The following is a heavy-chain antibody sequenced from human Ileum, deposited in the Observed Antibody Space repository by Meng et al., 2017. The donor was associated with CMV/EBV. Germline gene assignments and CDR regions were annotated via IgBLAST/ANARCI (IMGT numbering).Heavy chain of an antibody. CDR2: ISYDGSNK. CDR3: ARNPPDTAMADY. CDR1: GLTFSSSA. V-gene: IGHV3-30-3*01. Sequence: HGQWVGSGGGVVQPWSYLRLSSAASGLTFSSSAMHWVRQAPGKGLEWVAVISYDGSNKYYADSVKGRFTISRDNSKNTLYLQMNSLRAEDTAVYYCARNPPDTAMADYWGQGTLVTVSS. D-gene: IGHD5-18*01. J-gene: IGHJ4*02.